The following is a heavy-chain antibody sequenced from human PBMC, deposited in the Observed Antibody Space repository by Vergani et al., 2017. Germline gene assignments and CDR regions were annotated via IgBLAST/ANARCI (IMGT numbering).Heavy chain of an antibody. CDR3: AKVFGPGPYSDY. CDR2: ISGSGGST. J-gene: IGHJ4*02. Sequence: EVQLVESGGGLVKPGGSLRLSCAASGFTFSSYSMNWVRQAPGKGLEWVSAISGSGGSTYYADSVKGRFTISRDNSKNTLYLQMNSLRAEDTAVYYCAKVFGPGPYSDYWGQGTLVTVSS. D-gene: IGHD2-21*01. V-gene: IGHV3-23*04. CDR1: GFTFSSYS.